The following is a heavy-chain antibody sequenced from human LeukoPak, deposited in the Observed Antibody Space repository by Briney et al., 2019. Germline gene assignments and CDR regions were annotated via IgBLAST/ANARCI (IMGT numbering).Heavy chain of an antibody. CDR1: GGSISSYY. CDR2: IYYSGST. D-gene: IGHD5-12*01. V-gene: IGHV4-59*01. J-gene: IGHJ4*02. Sequence: SETLSLTYTVSGGSISSYYWSWIRQPPGKGLEWIGYIYYSGSTNYNPSLKSRVTISVDTSKNQFSLKLSSVTAADTAVYYCAGPYSGYALHWGQGTLVTVSS. CDR3: AGPYSGYALH.